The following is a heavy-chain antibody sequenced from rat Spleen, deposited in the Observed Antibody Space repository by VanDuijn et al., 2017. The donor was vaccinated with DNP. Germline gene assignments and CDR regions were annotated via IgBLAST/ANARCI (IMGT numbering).Heavy chain of an antibody. CDR1: GFSLTNYH. V-gene: IGHV2-63*01. Sequence: QVQLKESGPGLVQPSQTLSLTCSVSGFSLTNYHVHWVRQSSGKGPEWMGKIWFDGDTALNSALRSRLSITRDTSTNQVFLKMNSLQTDDTGTYYCGRDGSTGAMDAWGQGTSVTVSS. D-gene: IGHD4-1*01. J-gene: IGHJ4*01. CDR2: IWFDGDT. CDR3: GRDGSTGAMDA.